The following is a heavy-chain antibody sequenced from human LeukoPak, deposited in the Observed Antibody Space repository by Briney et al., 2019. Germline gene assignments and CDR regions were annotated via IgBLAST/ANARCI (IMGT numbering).Heavy chain of an antibody. D-gene: IGHD6-13*01. Sequence: ASVKVSCKASGYTFTGYYMHWVRQAPGQGLEWMGWINPNSGGTNYAQKFQGRVTMTRDTSTSTVYMELSSLRSEDTAVYYCARDGNSAAAGPFDYWGQGTLVTVSS. CDR3: ARDGNSAAAGPFDY. CDR2: INPNSGGT. J-gene: IGHJ4*02. V-gene: IGHV1-2*02. CDR1: GYTFTGYY.